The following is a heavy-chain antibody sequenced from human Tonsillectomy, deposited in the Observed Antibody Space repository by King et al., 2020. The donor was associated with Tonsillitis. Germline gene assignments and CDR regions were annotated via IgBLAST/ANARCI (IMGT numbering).Heavy chain of an antibody. D-gene: IGHD3-22*01. J-gene: IGHJ4*02. CDR1: GFPLCSHC. Sequence: VQLVESGGGLVQPGGALRTPCSAPGFPLCSHCMSRVPPGPGKGAGLGLGFNGFGGYTNLADSVKGRFTISRDNSKNTMYLQMNSLSVEDTAVYYCTLPHGVSHSSGSPGFDYWGQGTLVTVSS. CDR3: TLPHGVSHSSGSPGFDY. V-gene: IGHV3-23*04. CDR2: NGFGGYT.